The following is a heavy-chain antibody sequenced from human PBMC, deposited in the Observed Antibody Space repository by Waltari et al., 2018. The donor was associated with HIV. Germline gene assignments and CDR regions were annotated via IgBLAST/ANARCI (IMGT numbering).Heavy chain of an antibody. D-gene: IGHD3-3*01. Sequence: VKVLESGGGLVQPGRSLRLSGAASGFRYSRFAMTWVRQAPGKGLEWVSAIGGSGEYTYYADSVKGRFTISRDNSRKTVYLQMNNLRAEDTALYYCAKGGPYVLDFWSLDVWGQGTAVTVSS. CDR2: IGGSGEYT. CDR3: AKGGPYVLDFWSLDV. CDR1: GFRYSRFA. V-gene: IGHV3-23*01. J-gene: IGHJ6*02.